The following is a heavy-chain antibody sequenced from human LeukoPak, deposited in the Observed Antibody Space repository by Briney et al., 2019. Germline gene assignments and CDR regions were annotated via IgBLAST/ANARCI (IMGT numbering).Heavy chain of an antibody. V-gene: IGHV1-2*02. CDR3: ARSSGTTFGLSDY. J-gene: IGHJ4*02. CDR2: INPNSGGT. Sequence: ASVKVSCKASGYTFTVYYMHWVRQAPRQGLEWMGWINPNSGGTDYAQKFQGRVTMTRDTSTSTAYMELISLRSDDTAVYYCARSSGTTFGLSDYWGQGTLVTVSS. CDR1: GYTFTVYY. D-gene: IGHD3-16*01.